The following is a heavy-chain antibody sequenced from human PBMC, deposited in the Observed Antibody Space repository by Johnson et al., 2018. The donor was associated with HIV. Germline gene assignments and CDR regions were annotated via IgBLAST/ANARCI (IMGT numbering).Heavy chain of an antibody. Sequence: VQLVESGGGVVQPGRSLRLSCAASGFTFSSYAMHWVRQATGKGLEWVAVISYDGSIKYYADSVKGRFTISRDNSKNTLYLQMNSQRAEDTAVYYCARDRCSSTSCIDAFDIWGQGTMVTVSS. J-gene: IGHJ3*02. V-gene: IGHV3-30*04. CDR2: ISYDGSIK. CDR3: ARDRCSSTSCIDAFDI. CDR1: GFTFSSYA. D-gene: IGHD2-2*01.